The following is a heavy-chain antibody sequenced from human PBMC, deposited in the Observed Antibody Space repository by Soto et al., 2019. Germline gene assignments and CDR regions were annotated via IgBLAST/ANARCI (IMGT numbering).Heavy chain of an antibody. CDR3: ATGIIDFWSGYKYFYYGMDV. D-gene: IGHD3-3*01. J-gene: IGHJ6*02. CDR2: IRYGGNT. Sequence: PETLSPTSTVSGGPVSSSNSYWAWIRQPPGKGLEWVGSIRYGGNTYSNPSLQSRLTISVDTSNNHISLRLSSVTAADTAIYYCATGIIDFWSGYKYFYYGMDVWCQCTTVT. CDR1: GGPVSSSNSY. V-gene: IGHV4-39*02.